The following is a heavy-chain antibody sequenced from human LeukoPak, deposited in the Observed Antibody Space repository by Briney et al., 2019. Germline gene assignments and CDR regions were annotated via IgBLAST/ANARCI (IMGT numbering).Heavy chain of an antibody. V-gene: IGHV3-21*01. CDR3: AKCSGGNCYHSDDH. Sequence: GGSLRLSCAASGFTFSAYSMNWVRQAPGKGLEWVSSISSGSRYIYYADSVKGRFTISRDNAKASLYLQMNSLRAEDTAVYYCAKCSGGNCYHSDDHWGQGTLVTVSP. CDR2: ISSGSRYI. D-gene: IGHD2-15*01. J-gene: IGHJ5*02. CDR1: GFTFSAYS.